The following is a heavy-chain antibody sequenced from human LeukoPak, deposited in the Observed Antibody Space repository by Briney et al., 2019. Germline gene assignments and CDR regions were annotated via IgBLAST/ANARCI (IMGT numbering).Heavy chain of an antibody. CDR2: IYGDGST. D-gene: IGHD1-1*01. V-gene: IGHV3-66*02. CDR3: ARSTTGDALDV. CDR1: GFTVSSNY. J-gene: IGHJ3*01. Sequence: GGSLRLSCAASGFTVSSNYMSWVRQAPGKGLEWVSFIYGDGSTYYADSVKGRFTISRDNSKNALYLQMNSLRAEDTAVYYCARSTTGDALDVWGQGTMVTVSS.